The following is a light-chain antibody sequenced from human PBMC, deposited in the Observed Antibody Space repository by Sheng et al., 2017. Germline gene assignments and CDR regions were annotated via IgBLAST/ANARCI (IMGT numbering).Light chain of an antibody. CDR1: QDINNY. CDR3: QQYDNFPGGRS. Sequence: DIQMTQSPSSLSASVGDRVTITCQASQDINNYLNWYQQKPGKALSSSSTMHPICKQGSHQGSVAVDLGHILLSPSAACSLEDIATYYCQQYDNFPGGRSFGQGTKLEIK. J-gene: IGKJ2*01. V-gene: IGKV1-33*01. CDR2: MHP.